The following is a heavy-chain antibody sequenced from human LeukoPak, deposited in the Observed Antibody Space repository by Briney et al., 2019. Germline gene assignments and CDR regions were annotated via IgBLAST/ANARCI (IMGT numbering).Heavy chain of an antibody. D-gene: IGHD2-21*02. CDR2: ISGTSGTI. CDR3: AKRLGDPRAFDY. J-gene: IGHJ4*02. Sequence: GESLKISCAASGFTFSNYAMSWVRQAPGKGLEWVSGISGTSGTINYAAPVKGRFTISRDNSKNTLYLQMNSLRVDDMAVYYCAKRLGDPRAFDYWGQGTLVTVSS. V-gene: IGHV3-23*01. CDR1: GFTFSNYA.